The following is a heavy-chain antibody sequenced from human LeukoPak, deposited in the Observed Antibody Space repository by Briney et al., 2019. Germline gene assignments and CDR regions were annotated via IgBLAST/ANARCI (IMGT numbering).Heavy chain of an antibody. V-gene: IGHV4-59*01. CDR2: THYSGST. Sequence: SETLSLTCTVSGGSISSYYWSWLRQPPGKGLEYIGYTHYSGSTNYNPSLKSRVTISLDTSGNQFSLKLSSVTAADTAVYYCASGYCGGACQLGGVDMWGQGTMVTVSS. J-gene: IGHJ3*02. CDR1: GGSISSYY. D-gene: IGHD2-21*02. CDR3: ASGYCGGACQLGGVDM.